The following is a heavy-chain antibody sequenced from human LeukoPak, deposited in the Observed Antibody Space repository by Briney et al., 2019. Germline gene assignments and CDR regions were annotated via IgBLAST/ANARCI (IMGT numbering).Heavy chain of an antibody. D-gene: IGHD4-23*01. CDR2: IYYSGST. CDR3: ARVSGGNIHPAEYFQH. Sequence: SETLSLTCTVSVGSISSYDWSWIRQPPGKGLEWIGYIYYSGSTNYNPSLKSRVTISVDTSKNQFSLKLSSVTAADTAVYYCARVSGGNIHPAEYFQHWGQGTLVTVSS. J-gene: IGHJ1*01. V-gene: IGHV4-59*01. CDR1: VGSISSYD.